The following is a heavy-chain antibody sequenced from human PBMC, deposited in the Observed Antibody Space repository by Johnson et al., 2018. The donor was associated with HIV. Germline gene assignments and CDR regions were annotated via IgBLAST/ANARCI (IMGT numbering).Heavy chain of an antibody. CDR1: GWTVSRNE. CDR2: IFSVGDV. J-gene: IGHJ3*02. CDR3: AGDITAARPSAFDI. V-gene: IGHV3-66*02. D-gene: IGHD6-6*01. Sequence: VQLVESRGVSVQPGGSLRVSCAASGWTVSRNEMTWVRQAPGKGLEWVSVIFSVGDVYYADSVKGRFTISRDNSKNTLYLQINSLRAEDTAVYYCAGDITAARPSAFDIWGQGTMVTVSS.